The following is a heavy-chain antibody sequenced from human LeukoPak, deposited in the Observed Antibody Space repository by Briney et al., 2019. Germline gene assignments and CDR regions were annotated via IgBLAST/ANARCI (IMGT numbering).Heavy chain of an antibody. V-gene: IGHV3-48*02. CDR3: ASSGSYRFDY. CDR1: GFTFSSYS. D-gene: IGHD1-26*01. J-gene: IGHJ4*02. CDR2: ITASGTAM. Sequence: PGGSLRLSCAASGFTFSSYSMNWGRQAPGKGREWASHITASGTAMFYADSVKGRFTISRDNAKNSLYLQTNSLRDEDTAVYYCASSGSYRFDYWGQGTLVTVSS.